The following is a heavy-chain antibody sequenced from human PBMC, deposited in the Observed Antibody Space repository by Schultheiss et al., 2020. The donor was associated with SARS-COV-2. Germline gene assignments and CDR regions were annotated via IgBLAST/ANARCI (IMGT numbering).Heavy chain of an antibody. J-gene: IGHJ4*02. Sequence: SGPTLVKPTQTLTLTCTFSGFSLSTSGMCVSWIRQPPGKALEWLARIDWDDDKYYSTSLKTRLTISKDTSKNQVVLTMTNMDPVDTATYYCAHRRGYCTNGVCSPDYYFDYWGQGTLVTVSS. CDR3: AHRRGYCTNGVCSPDYYFDY. CDR2: IDWDDDK. V-gene: IGHV2-70*12. CDR1: GFSLSTSGMC. D-gene: IGHD2-8*01.